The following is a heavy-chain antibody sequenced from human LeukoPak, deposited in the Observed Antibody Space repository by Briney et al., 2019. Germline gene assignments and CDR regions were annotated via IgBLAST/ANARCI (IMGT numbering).Heavy chain of an antibody. D-gene: IGHD3-22*01. V-gene: IGHV3-21*01. CDR1: GFTFSSYS. CDR3: ARDHDDSSGFLTDY. Sequence: KPGGSLRLSCAASGFTFSSYSMNWVRQAPGKGLEWVSSISSSSSYIYYADSVKGRFTISRDNAKNSLYLQMNSLRAEDTAVYYCARDHDDSSGFLTDYWGQGTLVTVSS. CDR2: ISSSSSYI. J-gene: IGHJ4*02.